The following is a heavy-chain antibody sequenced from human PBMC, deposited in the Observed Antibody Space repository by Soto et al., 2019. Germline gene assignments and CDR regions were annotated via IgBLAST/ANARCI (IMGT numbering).Heavy chain of an antibody. D-gene: IGHD6-19*01. Sequence: SETLSLTCTVSGGSISSGGYYWSWIRQHPGKGLEWIGYIYYSGSTYYNPSLKSRVTISVDTSKNQFSLKLSSVTAADTAVYYCARENSSGLVQPTPYYYGMDVWGQGTTVTVSS. J-gene: IGHJ6*02. V-gene: IGHV4-31*03. CDR1: GGSISSGGYY. CDR3: ARENSSGLVQPTPYYYGMDV. CDR2: IYYSGST.